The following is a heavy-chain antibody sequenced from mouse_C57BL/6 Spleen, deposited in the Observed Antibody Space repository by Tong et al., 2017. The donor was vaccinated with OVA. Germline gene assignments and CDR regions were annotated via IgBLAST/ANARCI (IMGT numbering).Heavy chain of an antibody. Sequence: EVQLQESGPELVKPGASVKISCKASGYSFTDYNMNWVKQSNGKSLEWIGVINPYNGGTSYNQKFKGKATLTVDKSSSTAYMELNSLTSEDSAVYYCARDSSGFSWFAYWGQGTLVTVSA. CDR3: ARDSSGFSWFAY. V-gene: IGHV1-19*01. D-gene: IGHD3-2*02. CDR1: GYSFTDYN. CDR2: INPYNGGT. J-gene: IGHJ3*01.